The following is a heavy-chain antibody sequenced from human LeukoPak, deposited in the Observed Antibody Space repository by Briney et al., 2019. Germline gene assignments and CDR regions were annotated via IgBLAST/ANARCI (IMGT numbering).Heavy chain of an antibody. D-gene: IGHD1-7*01. CDR2: IYYSGST. Sequence: AETLSLTCTVSGGSISSSTYYWGWIRQPPGKGLEWIGSIYYSGSTYYNPSLKSRVTISVDTSKNQFSLKLSSVTAADTAVYYCERLPWNYFETFDYWGQGTLVSVSS. CDR1: GGSISSSTYY. V-gene: IGHV4-39*01. J-gene: IGHJ4*02. CDR3: ERLPWNYFETFDY.